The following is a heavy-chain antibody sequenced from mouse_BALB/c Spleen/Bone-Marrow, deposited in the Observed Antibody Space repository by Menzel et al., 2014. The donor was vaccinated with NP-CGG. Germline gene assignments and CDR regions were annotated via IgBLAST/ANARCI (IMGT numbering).Heavy chain of an antibody. CDR2: INSDGGST. Sequence: DVKLVESGGGLVQPGESLKLSCESNEYEFPSHDMSWVRKTPEKRLELVAAINSDGGSTYYPDTMERRFIISRDNTKMTLYLQMSSLRSEDTALYYCARRGDYDWFAYWGQGTQVTVSA. CDR1: EYEFPSHD. J-gene: IGHJ3*01. V-gene: IGHV5-2*01. D-gene: IGHD2-4*01. CDR3: ARRGDYDWFAY.